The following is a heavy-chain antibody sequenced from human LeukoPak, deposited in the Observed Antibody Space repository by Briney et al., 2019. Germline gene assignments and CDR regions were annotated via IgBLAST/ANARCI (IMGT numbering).Heavy chain of an antibody. CDR1: GGSISSYY. CDR3: ARSTPYDFWSGYYLLDY. J-gene: IGHJ4*02. CDR2: IYYSGST. D-gene: IGHD3-3*01. V-gene: IGHV4-59*01. Sequence: SETLSLTCTVSGGSISSYYWSWIRQPPGKGLEWIGYIYYSGSTNYNPSLKSRVTISVDTSKNQFSLKLSSVTAADTAVYYCARSTPYDFWSGYYLLDYWGQGTLVTVSS.